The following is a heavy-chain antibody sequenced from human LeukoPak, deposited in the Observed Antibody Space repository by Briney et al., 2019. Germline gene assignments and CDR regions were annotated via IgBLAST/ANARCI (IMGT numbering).Heavy chain of an antibody. V-gene: IGHV3-23*01. Sequence: PGGSLRLSCAASGFTFSSYAMTWVRQAPGKGLEWVSAISGSGASTYYADSVKGQFTISRDNSKNTLYLQMNSLRAEDTAVYYCAKRMSDFWSGYHKFTFDFWGQGTLVTVSS. CDR1: GFTFSSYA. CDR3: AKRMSDFWSGYHKFTFDF. J-gene: IGHJ4*02. D-gene: IGHD3-3*01. CDR2: ISGSGAST.